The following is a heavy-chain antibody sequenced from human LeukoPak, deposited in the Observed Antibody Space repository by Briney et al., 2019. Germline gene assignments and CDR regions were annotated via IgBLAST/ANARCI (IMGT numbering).Heavy chain of an antibody. D-gene: IGHD2-15*01. CDR3: AREDIVVVVAAPGGFDI. CDR1: GGSFSGYY. V-gene: IGHV4-34*01. J-gene: IGHJ3*02. CDR2: IDHSGST. Sequence: SETLSLTCAVYGGSFSGYYWSWIRQPPGKGLEWIGEIDHSGSTNYNPSLKSRVTISVDTSKNQFPLKLSSVTAADTAVYYCAREDIVVVVAAPGGFDIWGQGTMVTVSS.